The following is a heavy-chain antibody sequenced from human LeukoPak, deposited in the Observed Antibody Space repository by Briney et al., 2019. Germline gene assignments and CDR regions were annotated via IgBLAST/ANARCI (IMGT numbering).Heavy chain of an antibody. CDR2: MNHNSGNT. D-gene: IGHD2-2*02. CDR1: GYTFTSYD. Sequence: GASVKVSCKASGYTFTSYDINWVRQATGQRLEWMGWMNHNSGNTGYAQKFQGRVNITRDTSISTAYMELSGLRSEDTAVYFCARDCSRTSCYTRFDYWGQGTLVTVSS. CDR3: ARDCSRTSCYTRFDY. J-gene: IGHJ4*02. V-gene: IGHV1-8*01.